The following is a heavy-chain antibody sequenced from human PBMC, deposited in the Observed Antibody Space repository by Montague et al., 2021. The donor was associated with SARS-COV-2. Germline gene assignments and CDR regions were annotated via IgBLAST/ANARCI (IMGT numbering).Heavy chain of an antibody. Sequence: SETLSLTCSVSSASIISSGYYWGWIRQPPGKELEWIGNIYYSGTTYYSPSLQSRGTISVDTSKNHLSLRLSSVTAADTAVYYCAGGMIRGVTTPFDYWGQGSQVTVSS. CDR3: AGGMIRGVTTPFDY. CDR2: IYYSGTT. V-gene: IGHV4-39*02. CDR1: SASIISSGYY. J-gene: IGHJ4*02. D-gene: IGHD3-10*01.